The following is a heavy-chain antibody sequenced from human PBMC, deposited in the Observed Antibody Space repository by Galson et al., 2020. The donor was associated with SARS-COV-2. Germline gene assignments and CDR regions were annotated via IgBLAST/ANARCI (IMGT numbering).Heavy chain of an antibody. CDR2: ISASGTT. D-gene: IGHD1-26*01. V-gene: IGHV4-4*07. CDR1: GDSISTYY. Sequence: SETLSLTCTVSGDSISTYYWTWIRQPAGKGLEWVGRISASGTTNYNPSLKSQVTMSVDTSKKQFSLRLSSATAADTAVYYCTRAVRIVGATDYYYGMDVWGQGTTVTVSS. J-gene: IGHJ6*02. CDR3: TRAVRIVGATDYYYGMDV.